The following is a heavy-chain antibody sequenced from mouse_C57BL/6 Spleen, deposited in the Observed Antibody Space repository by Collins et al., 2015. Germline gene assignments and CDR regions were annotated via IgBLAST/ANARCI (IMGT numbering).Heavy chain of an antibody. CDR1: GIPSTYG. CDR2: INTYSGVP. J-gene: IGHJ1*03. V-gene: IGHV9-3*01. D-gene: IGHD1-1*01. Sequence: QIQLVQSGPELKKPERQSRSPARLLGIPSTYGMSWVKQAPGKGLKWMGWINTYSGVPTYADDFKGRFAFSLQTSASTAYLQINNLKNEDTATYFCARSRHYYGSSYDWYFDVWGTGTTVTVSS. CDR3: ARSRHYYGSSYDWYFDV.